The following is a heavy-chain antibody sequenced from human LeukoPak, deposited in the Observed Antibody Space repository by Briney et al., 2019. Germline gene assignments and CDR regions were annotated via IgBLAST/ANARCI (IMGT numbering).Heavy chain of an antibody. CDR2: IYPGDSDT. CDR3: ARAITFRIVSPLDY. CDR1: GYSFSTYW. J-gene: IGHJ4*02. D-gene: IGHD3-16*01. Sequence: GESLKISCKASGYSFSTYWIGWVRQKPGKGLEWMGVIYPGDSDTRYSPSFRGQVTISADKSISTTYLQWTSLKASDTAMYYCARAITFRIVSPLDYWGQGTLVTVSS. V-gene: IGHV5-51*01.